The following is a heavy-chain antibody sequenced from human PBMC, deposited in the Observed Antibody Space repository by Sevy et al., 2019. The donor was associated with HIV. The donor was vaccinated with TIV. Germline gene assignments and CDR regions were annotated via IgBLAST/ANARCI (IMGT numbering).Heavy chain of an antibody. V-gene: IGHV1-18*01. Sequence: ASVKVSCKASGYTFTSYGISWVRQAPGQGLEWMGWISAYNGNTNYAQKLQGRVTMTTDTSTSTAYMELRSLRSDDTAVYYCAGGPSIAARRSYYYGMDVWGQGTTVTVSS. D-gene: IGHD6-6*01. CDR2: ISAYNGNT. J-gene: IGHJ6*02. CDR3: AGGPSIAARRSYYYGMDV. CDR1: GYTFTSYG.